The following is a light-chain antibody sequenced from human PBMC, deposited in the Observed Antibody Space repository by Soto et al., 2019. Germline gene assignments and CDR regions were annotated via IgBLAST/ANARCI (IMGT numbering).Light chain of an antibody. CDR2: EVS. Sequence: QSALTQPPSVSGSPGQSVTISCTGTSSDVGSNNRVSWYQQPPGTAPKLMIYEVSNRPSGVPDRFSGSKSGTTASLTISGLQSGDEAAYFCAAWDDNLHAYVFGTGTKVTVL. CDR1: SSDVGSNNR. J-gene: IGLJ1*01. V-gene: IGLV2-18*01. CDR3: AAWDDNLHAYV.